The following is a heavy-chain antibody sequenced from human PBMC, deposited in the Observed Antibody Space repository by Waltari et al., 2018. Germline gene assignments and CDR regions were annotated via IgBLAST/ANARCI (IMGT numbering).Heavy chain of an antibody. D-gene: IGHD2-15*01. CDR1: VYSMSSRDC. V-gene: IGHV4-4*02. CDR2: VRGSGRT. CDR3: ARDRGRGLYLDS. Sequence: QLKLQESGPGLVNPSGTLSLTCGFSVYSMSSRDCWSWVRQPPGKGLEWIGQVRGSGRTNYNPPFASRVTMSVDTSNNQFSLRMTSATAADTAVYYCARDRGRGLYLDSWGPGTLVTVSP. J-gene: IGHJ4*02.